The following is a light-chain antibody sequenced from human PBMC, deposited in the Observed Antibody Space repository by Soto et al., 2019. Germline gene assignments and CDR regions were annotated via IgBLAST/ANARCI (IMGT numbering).Light chain of an antibody. CDR1: QAIGDY. J-gene: IGKJ4*01. V-gene: IGKV1-27*01. CDR2: AAS. Sequence: GDRVTITCRANQAIGDYLAWFQQQPGKVPKLLIYAASALQSGVPSRFSGSGSGTDFTLTISSLQPEDIATYYCQKYNSAPLTFGGGTNVEI. CDR3: QKYNSAPLT.